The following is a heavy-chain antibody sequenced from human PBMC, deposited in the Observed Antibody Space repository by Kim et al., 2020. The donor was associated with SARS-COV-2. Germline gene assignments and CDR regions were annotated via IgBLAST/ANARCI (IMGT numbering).Heavy chain of an antibody. V-gene: IGHV3-74*01. CDR2: IDTDGSIT. J-gene: IGHJ4*02. D-gene: IGHD3-16*01. Sequence: GGSLRLSCVASGFAFSPYWMHWVRQVPGQGLMWVSQIDTDGSITTYAEAVLGRFSISRDNAKNTLYLQMNSLRVEDTAIYYCIRDNIQPGDLWGQGVMVTVSS. CDR3: IRDNIQPGDL. CDR1: GFAFSPYW.